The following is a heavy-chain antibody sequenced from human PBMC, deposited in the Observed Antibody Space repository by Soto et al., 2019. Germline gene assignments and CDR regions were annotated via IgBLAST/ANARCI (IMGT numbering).Heavy chain of an antibody. CDR1: GGSFSGYY. CDR2: INHSGST. Sequence: QVQLEQWGAGLLKPSETLSLTCAVYGGSFSGYYWSWIRQPPGKGLEWIGEINHSGSTNYNPSLKSRVTISVDTSKNQFSLNLYSVTAADTAVYYCARGRWLRLSFDYWGQGTLVTVSS. J-gene: IGHJ4*02. D-gene: IGHD5-12*01. V-gene: IGHV4-34*02. CDR3: ARGRWLRLSFDY.